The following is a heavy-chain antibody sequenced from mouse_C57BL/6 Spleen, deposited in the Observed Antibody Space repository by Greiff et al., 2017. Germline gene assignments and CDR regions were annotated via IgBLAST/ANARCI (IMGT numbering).Heavy chain of an antibody. CDR2: ISYSGST. V-gene: IGHV3-1*01. CDR1: GYSITSGYD. J-gene: IGHJ1*03. CDR3: ARDRTGKDWYFDV. D-gene: IGHD4-1*01. Sequence: EVMLVESGPGMVKPSQSLSLTCTVTGYSITSGYDWHWIRHFPGNKLEWMGYISYSGSTNYNPSLKSRISITHDTSKNHFFLKLNSVTTEDTATYYCARDRTGKDWYFDVWGTGTTVTVSS.